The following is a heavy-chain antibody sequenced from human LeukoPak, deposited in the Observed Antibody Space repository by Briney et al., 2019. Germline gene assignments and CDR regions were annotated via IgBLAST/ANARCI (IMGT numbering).Heavy chain of an antibody. CDR2: IYNSGNT. CDR3: AVGYGGGAGDF. V-gene: IGHV4-59*08. Sequence: SETLSLTCTVSGGAISTSYWSWIRQPPGKGLEWIAYIYNSGNTNYNPSLKSRVSISVDTSNNQFSLKLSSVTAADTAVYYCAVGYGGGAGDFWGQGTLVTVSS. CDR1: GGAISTSY. J-gene: IGHJ4*02. D-gene: IGHD4-23*01.